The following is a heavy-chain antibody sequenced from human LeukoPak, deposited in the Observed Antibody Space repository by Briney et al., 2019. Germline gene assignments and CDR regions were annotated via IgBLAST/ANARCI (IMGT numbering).Heavy chain of an antibody. CDR1: GGSISSYY. CDR2: IRDTGST. V-gene: IGHV4-59*01. D-gene: IGHD5-24*01. CDR3: ARGGPRRDGYNLDR. J-gene: IGHJ4*02. Sequence: SETLSLTCTVSGGSISSYYWAWIRQPPGKGLEWIGYIRDTGSTTYTPSLNSRVTISRDTYKNQFSLEVSSVTAADTAFYYCARGGPRRDGYNLDRWGQGTLVTVSS.